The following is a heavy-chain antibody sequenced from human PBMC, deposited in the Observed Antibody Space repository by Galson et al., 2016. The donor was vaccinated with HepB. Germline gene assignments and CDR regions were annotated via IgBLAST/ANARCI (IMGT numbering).Heavy chain of an antibody. CDR2: IKHNGSEK. CDR3: ARHHGSGSYWDYFDY. Sequence: SLRLSCAASGFTFSSSWMNWVRQAPGKGLEWVANIKHNGSEKYYVDSVKGRFTISRDNAKNSLYLQMNSLRAEDTAVYYCARHHGSGSYWDYFDYWGQGTLVTVAS. D-gene: IGHD3-10*01. J-gene: IGHJ4*02. CDR1: GFTFSSSW. V-gene: IGHV3-7*03.